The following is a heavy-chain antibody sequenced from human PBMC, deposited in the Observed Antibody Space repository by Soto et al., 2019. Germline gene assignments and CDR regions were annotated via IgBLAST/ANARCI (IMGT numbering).Heavy chain of an antibody. J-gene: IGHJ4*02. CDR2: IWYDGSNK. V-gene: IGHV3-33*01. CDR1: GFTFSSYG. CDR3: ARDRDEYYFDY. Sequence: ESVGGVVQPGRSLRLSCAASGFTFSSYGMHWVRQAPGKGLEWVAVIWYDGSNKYYADSVKGRFTISRDNSKNTLYLQMNSLRAEDTAVYYCARDRDEYYFDYWGQGTLVTVSS.